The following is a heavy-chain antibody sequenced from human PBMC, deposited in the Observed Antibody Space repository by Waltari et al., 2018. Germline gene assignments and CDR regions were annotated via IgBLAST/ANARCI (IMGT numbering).Heavy chain of an antibody. CDR3: ARTLGDSSGYYSEFDY. D-gene: IGHD3-22*01. CDR2: IYYSGST. CDR1: GGSIRSSSYY. J-gene: IGHJ4*02. Sequence: QLQLQESGPGLVKPSETLSLTCTVSGGSIRSSSYYWGWLRQPPGKGLEWIGSIYYSGSTYYNPSLKSRVTISVDTSKNQFSLKLSSVTAADTAVYYCARTLGDSSGYYSEFDYWGQGTLVTVSS. V-gene: IGHV4-39*07.